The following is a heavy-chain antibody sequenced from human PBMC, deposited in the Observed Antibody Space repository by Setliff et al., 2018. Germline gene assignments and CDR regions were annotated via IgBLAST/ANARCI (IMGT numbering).Heavy chain of an antibody. D-gene: IGHD6-19*01. Sequence: SETLSLTCTVSGGSVSSGSYYWSWIRQPPGKGLEWIGYIYYSGSTNYNPSLKSRVTISVDTSKNQFSLKLSSVTAADTAVYYCASGETSSGWYIYYYYYMDVWGKGSTVTVSS. CDR1: GGSVSSGSYY. CDR3: ASGETSSGWYIYYYYYMDV. CDR2: IYYSGST. V-gene: IGHV4-61*01. J-gene: IGHJ6*03.